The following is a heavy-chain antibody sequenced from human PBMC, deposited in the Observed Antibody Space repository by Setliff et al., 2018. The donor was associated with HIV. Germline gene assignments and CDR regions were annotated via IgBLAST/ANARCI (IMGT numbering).Heavy chain of an antibody. Sequence: PGGSLRLSCAASGFTFSTYWMHWVRQAPGKGLVWVSHINNDGRKTTYADSVKGRYTISRDNAKNTVYLQMNSLRVEDTAVYYCAKGSYSSGRYDNYLDYWGQGALVTVSS. CDR3: AKGSYSSGRYDNYLDY. CDR1: GFTFSTYW. J-gene: IGHJ4*02. D-gene: IGHD3-22*01. V-gene: IGHV3-74*03. CDR2: INNDGRKT.